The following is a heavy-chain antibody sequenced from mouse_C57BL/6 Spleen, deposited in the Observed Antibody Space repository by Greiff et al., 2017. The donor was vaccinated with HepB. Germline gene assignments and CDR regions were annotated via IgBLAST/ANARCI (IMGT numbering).Heavy chain of an antibody. D-gene: IGHD4-1*01. J-gene: IGHJ2*01. CDR2: IDPENGDT. CDR1: GFNIKDDY. CDR3: TTSRLGRGYYFDY. V-gene: IGHV14-4*01. Sequence: EVKLQESGAELVRPGASVKLSCTASGFNIKDDYMHWVKQRPEQGLEWIGWIDPENGDTEYASKFQGKATITADTSSNTAYLQLSSLTSEDTAVYYCTTSRLGRGYYFDYWGQGTTLTVSS.